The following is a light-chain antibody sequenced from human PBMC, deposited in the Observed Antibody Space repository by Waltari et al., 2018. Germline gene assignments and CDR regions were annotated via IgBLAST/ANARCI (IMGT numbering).Light chain of an antibody. J-gene: IGKJ1*01. V-gene: IGKV1-39*01. CDR2: VAS. CDR3: QQSYSTLWT. CDR1: QSISSF. Sequence: IQMTQSPSSLSASVGDRVTSTCRASQSISSFLNWYQQIPGKAPKLLIYVASNLQSGVPSRFSGSGSGTDFTLTISSLQPEDFATYYCQQSYSTLWTFGQGTKVEIK.